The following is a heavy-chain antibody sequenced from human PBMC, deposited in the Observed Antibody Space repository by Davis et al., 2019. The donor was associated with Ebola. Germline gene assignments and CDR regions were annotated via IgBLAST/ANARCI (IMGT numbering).Heavy chain of an antibody. Sequence: APVKVSCKASGYTFTSYYMHWVRQAPGQGLEWMGIINPSGGSTSYAQKFQGRVTMTRDTSTSTVYMELRSLRSDDTAVYYCARGVTMIVVSNWFDPWGQGTLVTVSS. CDR2: INPSGGST. V-gene: IGHV1-46*01. CDR3: ARGVTMIVVSNWFDP. CDR1: GYTFTSYY. J-gene: IGHJ5*02. D-gene: IGHD3-22*01.